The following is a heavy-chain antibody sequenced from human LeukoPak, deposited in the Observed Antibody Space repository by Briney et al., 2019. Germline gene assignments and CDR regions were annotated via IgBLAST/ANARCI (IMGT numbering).Heavy chain of an antibody. CDR2: IYHSGST. CDR3: AGSRVPYGLDV. CDR1: GGSISSNW. Sequence: SGTLSLTCVVSGGSISSNWWTWVRQPPGKGLEWIGEIYHSGSTNYNPSLKGRVTMSVDNPKNEFFLKLSSVTAADTAVYYCAGSRVPYGLDVWGKGTTVTVSS. J-gene: IGHJ6*04. V-gene: IGHV4-4*02. D-gene: IGHD1-26*01.